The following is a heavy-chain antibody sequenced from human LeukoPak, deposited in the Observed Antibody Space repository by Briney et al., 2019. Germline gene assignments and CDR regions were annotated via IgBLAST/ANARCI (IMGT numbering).Heavy chain of an antibody. J-gene: IGHJ4*02. V-gene: IGHV3-30-3*01. CDR2: ISYDGSNK. CDR3: ARYYYYDSSGYFDY. D-gene: IGHD3-22*01. Sequence: GGSLRLSCAASGFTFSSYAMHWVRQAPGKGLEWVAVISYDGSNKYYADSVKGRFTISRDNSKNTLYLRMNSLRAEDTAVYYCARYYYYDSSGYFDYWGQGTLVTVSS. CDR1: GFTFSSYA.